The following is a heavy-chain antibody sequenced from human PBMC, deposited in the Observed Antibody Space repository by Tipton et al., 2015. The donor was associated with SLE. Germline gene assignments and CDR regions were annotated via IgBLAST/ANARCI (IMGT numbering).Heavy chain of an antibody. V-gene: IGHV1-18*01. CDR3: ARGAHYGDYTG. J-gene: IGHJ4*02. Sequence: QVQLVQSGPEVKKPGASVKVSCKASGQTLSNFGFAWVRQAPGQGLEWMGWISLYRGNTKYAQKFQGRVRITADTSTTTAYMDLRSLRSDDTAVYYCARGAHYGDYTGWGQGTLVTVSS. D-gene: IGHD4-17*01. CDR2: ISLYRGNT. CDR1: GQTLSNFG.